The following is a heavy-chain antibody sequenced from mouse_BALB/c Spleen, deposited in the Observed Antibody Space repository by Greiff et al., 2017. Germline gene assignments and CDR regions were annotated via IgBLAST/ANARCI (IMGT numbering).Heavy chain of an antibody. Sequence: DVMLVESGGGLVKPGGSLKLSCAASGFAFSSYDMSWVRQTPEKRLEWVAYISSGGGSTYYPDTVKGRFTISRDNAKNTLYLQMSSLKSEDTAMYYCARHGNLWYFDVWGAGTTVTVSS. J-gene: IGHJ1*01. CDR3: ARHGNLWYFDV. V-gene: IGHV5-12-1*01. D-gene: IGHD2-1*01. CDR2: ISSGGGST. CDR1: GFAFSSYD.